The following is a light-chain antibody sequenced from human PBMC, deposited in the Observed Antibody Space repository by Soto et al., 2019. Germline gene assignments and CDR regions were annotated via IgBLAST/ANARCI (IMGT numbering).Light chain of an antibody. CDR3: QQYNNWPIT. J-gene: IGKJ5*01. V-gene: IGKV3-15*01. CDR1: QSVSSN. CDR2: GAS. Sequence: IVMPQSQATLSVSTGERAALSCRASQSVSSNLAWYQQKPGQAPRLLIYGASTRATGIPARFSGSGSGTEFTLTISSLQSEDFAVYYCQQYNNWPITFGQGTRLAIK.